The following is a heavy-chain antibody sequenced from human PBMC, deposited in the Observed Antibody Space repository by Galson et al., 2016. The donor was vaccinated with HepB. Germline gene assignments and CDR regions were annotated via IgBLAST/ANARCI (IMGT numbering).Heavy chain of an antibody. CDR3: TRLGLELLPYYFYYIDV. CDR1: GYTFTGYY. Sequence: SVKVSCKASGYTFTGYYIHWVRQAPGQGLEWMGWINPKSGGTNYAPQFQGRVAMTRDTSITTAFMELSRLRSDDTAVYYCTRLGLELLPYYFYYIDVWGKGTTVTVSS. V-gene: IGHV1-2*02. D-gene: IGHD1-7*01. J-gene: IGHJ6*03. CDR2: INPKSGGT.